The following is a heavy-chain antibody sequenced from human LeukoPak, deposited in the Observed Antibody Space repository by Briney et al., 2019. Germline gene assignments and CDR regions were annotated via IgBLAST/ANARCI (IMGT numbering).Heavy chain of an antibody. D-gene: IGHD7-27*01. CDR1: GGSFSGYY. Sequence: SETLSLTCAVYGGSFSGYYWSWIRQPPGRGLEWIGEINHSGSTNYNPSLKSRVTISVDTSKKQFSLKLSSVTAADTAVYYCARGNWGLFDYWGQGTLVTVSS. V-gene: IGHV4-34*01. CDR2: INHSGST. J-gene: IGHJ4*02. CDR3: ARGNWGLFDY.